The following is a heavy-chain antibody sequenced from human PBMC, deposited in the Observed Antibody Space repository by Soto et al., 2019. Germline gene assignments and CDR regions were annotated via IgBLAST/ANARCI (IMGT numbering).Heavy chain of an antibody. Sequence: EVPLVESGGGLVQPGGSLRLSCAASGFTFSNYWMSWVRQAPGKGLEWVANIKQDGSEKYYVDSVKGRFTISRDNAKNSLYLQMNSLRAEDTAVYYCARERSLSWYFDLWGRGTLVTVSS. J-gene: IGHJ2*01. CDR2: IKQDGSEK. V-gene: IGHV3-7*01. D-gene: IGHD4-17*01. CDR1: GFTFSNYW. CDR3: ARERSLSWYFDL.